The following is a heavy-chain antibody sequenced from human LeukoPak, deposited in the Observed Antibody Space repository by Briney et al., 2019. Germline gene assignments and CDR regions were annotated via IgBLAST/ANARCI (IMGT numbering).Heavy chain of an antibody. D-gene: IGHD2-2*02. CDR1: GYTSTGYY. J-gene: IGHJ4*02. CDR3: ARDKGDQLLYGSLDY. V-gene: IGHV1-2*02. CDR2: INPNSGGT. Sequence: ASVKVSCKASGYTSTGYYMHWVRQAPGQGLEWMGWINPNSGGTNYAQKLQGRVTMTRDTSISTAYMELSRLRSDDTAVYYCARDKGDQLLYGSLDYWGQGTLVTVSS.